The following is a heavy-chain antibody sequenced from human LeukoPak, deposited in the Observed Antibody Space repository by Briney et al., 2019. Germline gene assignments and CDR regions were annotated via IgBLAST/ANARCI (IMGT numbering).Heavy chain of an antibody. V-gene: IGHV1-18*01. D-gene: IGHD2-15*01. CDR2: ISAHNGNT. CDR1: GYTFTNYG. CDR3: ARDAVVVVAATRADYYYYGMDV. J-gene: IGHJ6*02. Sequence: ASVKVSCKASGYTFTNYGISWVRQAPGQGLEWMGWISAHNGNTNYAQKLQGRVSMTTDTSTGTAYMGLTNLRSDDAAVYYCARDAVVVVAATRADYYYYGMDVWGQGTTVTVSS.